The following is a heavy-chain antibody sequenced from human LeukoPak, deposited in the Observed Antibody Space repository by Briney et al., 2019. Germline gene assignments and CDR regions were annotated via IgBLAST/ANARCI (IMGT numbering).Heavy chain of an antibody. J-gene: IGHJ4*02. CDR1: GFAFSSYA. CDR3: ARDHSVAGPLDY. CDR2: ISGSGGST. Sequence: GGSLRLSCAASGFAFSSYAMSWVRQAPGKGLEWVSAISGSGGSTYYADSVKGRFTISRDNSKNTLYLQMNSLRAEDTAVYYCARDHSVAGPLDYWGQGTLVTVSS. V-gene: IGHV3-23*01. D-gene: IGHD6-19*01.